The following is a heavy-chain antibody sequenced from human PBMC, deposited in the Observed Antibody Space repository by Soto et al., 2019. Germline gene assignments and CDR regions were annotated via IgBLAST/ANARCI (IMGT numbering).Heavy chain of an antibody. CDR2: IWYDGSNK. J-gene: IGHJ6*02. V-gene: IGHV3-33*01. D-gene: IGHD6-6*01. CDR1: GFTFSSYG. CDR3: ARVLFIAARPDLYYYYGMDV. Sequence: GGSLRLSCAASGFTFSSYGMHWVRQAPGKGLEWVAVIWYDGSNKYYADSVKGRFTISRDNSKNTLYLQMNSLRAEDTAVYYCARVLFIAARPDLYYYYGMDVWCQGTTFTVSS.